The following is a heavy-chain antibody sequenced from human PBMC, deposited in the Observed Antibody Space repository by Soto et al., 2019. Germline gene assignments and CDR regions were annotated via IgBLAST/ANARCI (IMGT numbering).Heavy chain of an antibody. Sequence: PGGSLRLSCAASGFTFKNYAMHWVRQAPGKGLEWVAVISYDGSIEFYAASVKGRFTISRDELKNSLYLQMNSLKIEDSALYYCATASSIWGQGTLVTVSS. D-gene: IGHD6-6*01. CDR3: ATASSI. CDR2: ISYDGSIE. CDR1: GFTFKNYA. J-gene: IGHJ4*02. V-gene: IGHV3-30-3*01.